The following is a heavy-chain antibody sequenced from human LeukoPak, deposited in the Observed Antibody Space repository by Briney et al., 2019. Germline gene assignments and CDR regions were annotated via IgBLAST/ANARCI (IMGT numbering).Heavy chain of an antibody. CDR2: INHSGST. CDR1: GGSFSGYY. CDR3: ASSPDAFDI. Sequence: SSETLSLTCAVYGGSFSGYYWSWIRQPPGKGLEWIGEINHSGSTNYNPSLKSRVTISVDTSKNQFSLKLSSVTAADTAVYYCASSPDAFDIWGQGTMVTVSS. V-gene: IGHV4-34*01. J-gene: IGHJ3*02.